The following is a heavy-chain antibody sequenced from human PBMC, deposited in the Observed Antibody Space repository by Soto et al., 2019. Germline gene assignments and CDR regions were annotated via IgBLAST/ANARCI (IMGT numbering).Heavy chain of an antibody. CDR2: LYYSGST. CDR3: ASLHVLLWFGELFGWFDP. D-gene: IGHD3-10*01. CDR1: GGSISSRNYY. Sequence: QLQLQESGPGLVKPSETLSLTCTVSGGSISSRNYYWGWIRQPPWKGLEWIGSLYYSGSTYYNPSLKSRVTISVDTSKNQVSLKLSSVTAADTAVYYCASLHVLLWFGELFGWFDPWGQGTLVTVSS. V-gene: IGHV4-39*01. J-gene: IGHJ5*02.